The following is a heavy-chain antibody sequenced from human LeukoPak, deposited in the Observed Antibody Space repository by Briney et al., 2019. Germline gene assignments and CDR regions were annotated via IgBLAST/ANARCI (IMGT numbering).Heavy chain of an antibody. V-gene: IGHV3-48*02. J-gene: IGHJ4*02. CDR2: ITGTSSTI. D-gene: IGHD3-22*01. CDR3: ARSSGHLDF. Sequence: PGGSLRLSCAASGFTFSSYSMNWVRQAPGKGLEWVSYITGTSSTIYYADSVKGRFTISRDNAKNSLYLQMNSLRDEDTAVYYCARSSGHLDFWGQGTLVTVSS. CDR1: GFTFSSYS.